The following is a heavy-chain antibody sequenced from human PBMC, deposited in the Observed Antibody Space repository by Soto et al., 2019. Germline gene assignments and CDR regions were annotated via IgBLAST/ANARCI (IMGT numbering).Heavy chain of an antibody. V-gene: IGHV3-66*01. Sequence: PGGSLRLSCAASGFTVSSNYMSWVRQAPGKGLEWVSVIYSGGSTYYADSVKGRFTISRDNSKNTLYLQMNSLRAEDTAVYYCARDPRGITGTTPPGVRAFDIWGQGTMVTVSS. CDR3: ARDPRGITGTTPPGVRAFDI. CDR2: IYSGGST. D-gene: IGHD1-7*01. J-gene: IGHJ3*02. CDR1: GFTVSSNY.